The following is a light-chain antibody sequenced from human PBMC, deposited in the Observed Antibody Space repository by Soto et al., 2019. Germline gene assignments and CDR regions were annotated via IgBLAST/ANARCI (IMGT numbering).Light chain of an antibody. Sequence: QSVLTQPPSASGTPGQRVFISCSGSSSNIGGTNYAYWYQQLPGAAPKLLMHSNNLRPSGVPERISGSKSGTSDSLAISGLRYEDEAVYYCALLDDRMGAVIFGGGTKVTVL. CDR1: SSNIGGTNY. CDR3: ALLDDRMGAVI. J-gene: IGLJ2*01. CDR2: SNN. V-gene: IGLV1-47*02.